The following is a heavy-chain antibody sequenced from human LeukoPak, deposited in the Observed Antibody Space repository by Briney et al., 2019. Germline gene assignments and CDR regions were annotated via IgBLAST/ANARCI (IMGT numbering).Heavy chain of an antibody. V-gene: IGHV4-61*02. J-gene: IGHJ4*02. Sequence: SQTLSLTCTVSGGSISSGSYYWSWIRQPAGKGLEWIGRIYTSGSTNYNPSLKSRVTISVDTSKNQFSLKLSSVTAADTAVYYCARTVRGVDYWGQGTLVTVSS. D-gene: IGHD4-17*01. CDR1: GGSISSGSYY. CDR2: IYTSGST. CDR3: ARTVRGVDY.